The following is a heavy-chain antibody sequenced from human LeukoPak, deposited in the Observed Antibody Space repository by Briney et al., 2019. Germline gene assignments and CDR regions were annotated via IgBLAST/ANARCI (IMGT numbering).Heavy chain of an antibody. V-gene: IGHV1-69*04. CDR2: IIPILGIA. J-gene: IGHJ1*01. CDR1: GGTFSSYA. CDR3: ARPSSYYDSSGYYLPEYFQH. Sequence: ASVKVSCKASGGTFSSYAISWVRQAPGQGLEWMGRIIPILGIANYAQKFQGRVTITADKSTSTAYMELSSLRSEDTAVYYCARPSSYYDSSGYYLPEYFQHWGLGTLVTVSS. D-gene: IGHD3-22*01.